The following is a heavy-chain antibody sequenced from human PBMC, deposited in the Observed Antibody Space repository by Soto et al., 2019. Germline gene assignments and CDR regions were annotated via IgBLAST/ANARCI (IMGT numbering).Heavy chain of an antibody. CDR1: GFTFENYA. V-gene: IGHV3-9*01. CDR2: ISEHSGNF. Sequence: EVQLVESGGGLVQPGRSLRLSCAAYGFTFENYAMHWVRQAPGKGLEWVSGISEHSGNFVYADSVRGRFTISRDNANNALDLQMNSLRPEDAGFYYCAKDKVYSNYEHYFDYWCQGTLGTVSS. CDR3: AKDKVYSNYEHYFDY. D-gene: IGHD4-4*01. J-gene: IGHJ4*02.